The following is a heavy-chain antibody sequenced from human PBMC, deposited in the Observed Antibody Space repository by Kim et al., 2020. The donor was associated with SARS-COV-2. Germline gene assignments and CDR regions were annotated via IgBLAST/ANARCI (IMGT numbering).Heavy chain of an antibody. D-gene: IGHD1-26*01. V-gene: IGHV3-30*04. CDR3: VAEIVSRSSDH. J-gene: IGHJ4*02. CDR1: GFTFSSYA. Sequence: GGTLRLSCAASGFTFSSYALHWVRQAPGKGLEWVALISYDGSHISYPDSVKGRFIISRDNTNSTLFLQMNSLRPEDTAVYYCVAEIVSRSSDHWGQGTLV. CDR2: ISYDGSHI.